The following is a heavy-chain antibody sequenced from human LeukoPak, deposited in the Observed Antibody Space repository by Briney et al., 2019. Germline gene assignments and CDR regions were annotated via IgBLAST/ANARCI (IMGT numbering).Heavy chain of an antibody. J-gene: IGHJ3*02. V-gene: IGHV4-39*01. CDR2: IYYSGST. CDR3: ARPLTYYDFWSGYADGGAFDI. Sequence: PSETLSLTCTVSGGPISSSSYYWGWIRQPPGKGLEWIGSIYYSGSTYYNPSLKSRVTISVDTSKNQFSLKLSSVTAADTAVYYCARPLTYYDFWSGYADGGAFDIWGQGTMVTVSS. D-gene: IGHD3-3*01. CDR1: GGPISSSSYY.